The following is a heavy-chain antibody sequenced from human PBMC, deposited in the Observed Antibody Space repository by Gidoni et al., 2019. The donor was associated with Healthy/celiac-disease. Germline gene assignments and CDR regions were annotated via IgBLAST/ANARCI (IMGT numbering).Heavy chain of an antibody. CDR1: GFTVSSNY. CDR3: ASKQTRDVLEERGYSHKPAYYYGMDV. D-gene: IGHD5-18*01. V-gene: IGHV3-53*01. CDR2: IYRGGST. Sequence: EVQLVESGGGLIQPGGSLRLSCAASGFTVSSNYMSWVRQAPGKGLEWVSVIYRGGSTYYADSVKGRFTISRDNSKNTLYLQMNSLRAEDTAVYYCASKQTRDVLEERGYSHKPAYYYGMDVWGQGTTVTVSS. J-gene: IGHJ6*02.